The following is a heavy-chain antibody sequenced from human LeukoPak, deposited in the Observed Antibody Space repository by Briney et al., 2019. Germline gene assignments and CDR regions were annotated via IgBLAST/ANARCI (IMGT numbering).Heavy chain of an antibody. Sequence: PSETRSLTCTVSGGSISSYYWSWIRQPPGKGLEWIGYIYYSGSTNYNPSLKSRVTISVDTSKNQFPLKLSSVTAADTAVYYCARHTAMVYYYYGMDVWGQGTTVTVSS. CDR3: ARHTAMVYYYYGMDV. CDR2: IYYSGST. D-gene: IGHD5-18*01. J-gene: IGHJ6*02. V-gene: IGHV4-59*01. CDR1: GGSISSYY.